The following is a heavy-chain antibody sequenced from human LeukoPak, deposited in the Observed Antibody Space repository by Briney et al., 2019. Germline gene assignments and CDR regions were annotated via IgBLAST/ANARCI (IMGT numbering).Heavy chain of an antibody. CDR2: ISGSGGST. V-gene: IGHV3-23*01. J-gene: IGHJ4*02. CDR3: ARDGGYSGYDGVDY. CDR1: GFTFSSYA. Sequence: GGSLRLSCTASGFTFSSYAMSWVRQAPGKGLEWVSAISGSGGSTYYADSVKGRFTISRDNSKNTLYLQMNSLRAEDTAVYYCARDGGYSGYDGVDYWGQGTLVTVSS. D-gene: IGHD5-12*01.